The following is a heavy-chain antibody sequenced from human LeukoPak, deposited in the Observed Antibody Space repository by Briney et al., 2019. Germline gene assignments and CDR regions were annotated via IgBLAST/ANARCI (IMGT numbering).Heavy chain of an antibody. J-gene: IGHJ5*02. CDR3: ARDRRSVAAAGTIFDP. V-gene: IGHV1-18*01. CDR1: GYTFTSYG. CDR2: ISAYNGKT. D-gene: IGHD6-13*01. Sequence: ASVKVSFKASGYTFTSYGISWVRQAPGPGLELMGCISAYNGKTNYAQKLQGRVTMTTDTSTSTAYMELRSLRSDDTAVYYCARDRRSVAAAGTIFDPWGQGTLVTVSS.